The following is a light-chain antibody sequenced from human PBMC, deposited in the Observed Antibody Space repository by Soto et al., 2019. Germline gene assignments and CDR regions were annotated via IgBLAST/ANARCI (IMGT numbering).Light chain of an antibody. CDR3: QQRSEYPLT. J-gene: IGKJ4*01. CDR1: QGIGRS. Sequence: DIQLTQSPSFLSASVGDRVTITCRASQGIGRSLAWYQQNPGKVPKLLIYDAVILQSGVPSRFSGSGSGTEFTLTISSLQPEDFATYYCQQRSEYPLTFGGGTKVDIK. V-gene: IGKV1-9*01. CDR2: DAV.